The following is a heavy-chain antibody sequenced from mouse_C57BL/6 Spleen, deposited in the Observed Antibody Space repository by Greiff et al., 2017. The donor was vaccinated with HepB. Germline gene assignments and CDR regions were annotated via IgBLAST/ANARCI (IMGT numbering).Heavy chain of an antibody. CDR3: ARGGGDFDY. Sequence: VQLQQSGPELVKPGASVKISCKASGYAFSSSWMNWVKQRPGKGLEWIGRIYPGDGDTNYNGKFKGKATLTADKSSSTAYMQLISLTSEDSAVYFCARGGGDFDYWGQGTTLTVSS. CDR2: IYPGDGDT. CDR1: GYAFSSSW. V-gene: IGHV1-82*01. J-gene: IGHJ2*01.